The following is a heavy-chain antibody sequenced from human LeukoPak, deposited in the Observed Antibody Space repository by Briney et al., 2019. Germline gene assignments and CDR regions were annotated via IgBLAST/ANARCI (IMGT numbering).Heavy chain of an antibody. D-gene: IGHD1-26*01. CDR1: GGSISSSNYY. V-gene: IGHV4-39*01. CDR2: IYYSGST. CDR3: VGLGAPGWFDP. Sequence: SETLSLTCTVSGGSISSSNYYWAWIRQPPRKGLEWIGNIYYSGSTYYKPSLKSRVTISVDTSKNQFSLRLSSVTATDTAVYYCVGLGAPGWFDPWGQGTLVTVSS. J-gene: IGHJ5*02.